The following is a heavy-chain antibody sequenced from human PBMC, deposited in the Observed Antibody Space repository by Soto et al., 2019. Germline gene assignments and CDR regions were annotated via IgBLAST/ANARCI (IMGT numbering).Heavy chain of an antibody. Sequence: QVQLVQSGAEVRKPGSSVEVSCMASGSTFSSYTVNWVRQAPGQGLEWIGRIIPVLGVTHYARRIQGRVTNNADRSRKTAHMELTSLTSEDTAVYYCARRRYCGVDCYNKFYYGMDVWGQGTTVTVSS. CDR1: GSTFSSYT. CDR2: IIPVLGVT. CDR3: ARRRYCGVDCYNKFYYGMDV. V-gene: IGHV1-69*02. D-gene: IGHD2-21*02. J-gene: IGHJ6*02.